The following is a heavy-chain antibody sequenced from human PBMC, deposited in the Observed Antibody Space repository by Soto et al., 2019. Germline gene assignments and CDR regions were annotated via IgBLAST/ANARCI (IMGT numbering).Heavy chain of an antibody. V-gene: IGHV3-21*01. CDR2: ISSSSSYI. CDR1: GFTFSSYS. D-gene: IGHD2-2*01. J-gene: IGHJ4*02. CDR3: ARGLDHCSSTSCHPAVCDY. Sequence: GGSLRLSCAASGFTFSSYSMNWVRQAPGKGLEWVSSISSSSSYIYYADSVKGRFTISRDKAKNSLYLQMNSLRAEDTAVYYCARGLDHCSSTSCHPAVCDYWGQGTLVTVSS.